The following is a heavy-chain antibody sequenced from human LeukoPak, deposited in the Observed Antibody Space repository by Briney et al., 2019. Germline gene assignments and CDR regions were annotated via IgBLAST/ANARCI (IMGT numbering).Heavy chain of an antibody. D-gene: IGHD6-6*01. J-gene: IGHJ5*02. Sequence: GESLKISCKGSGYSFTSYWIGWVRQMPGKGLEWMGIIYPGDSDIRYSPSLQGQVSISADKSISTAYLQWSSLKASDTAMYYCARRGIAARDNWFDPWGQGTLVTVSS. CDR2: IYPGDSDI. CDR3: ARRGIAARDNWFDP. V-gene: IGHV5-51*01. CDR1: GYSFTSYW.